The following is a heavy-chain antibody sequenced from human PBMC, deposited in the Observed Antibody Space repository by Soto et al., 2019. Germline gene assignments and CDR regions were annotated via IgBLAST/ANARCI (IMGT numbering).Heavy chain of an antibody. Sequence: GGSLRLSCAASGFTFSSYAMSWVRQAPGKGLEWVSAISCSGGSTYYADDVKGRFTISRDNSKNTLNLQMNSLRAEDTAVYYCAKDGGGCSGGSCYCDYWGQGTLVTVSS. J-gene: IGHJ4*02. CDR2: ISCSGGST. CDR1: GFTFSSYA. CDR3: AKDGGGCSGGSCYCDY. V-gene: IGHV3-23*01. D-gene: IGHD2-15*01.